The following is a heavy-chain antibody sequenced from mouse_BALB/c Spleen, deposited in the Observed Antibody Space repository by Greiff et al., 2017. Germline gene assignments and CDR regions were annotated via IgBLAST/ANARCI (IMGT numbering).Heavy chain of an antibody. V-gene: IGHV1-7*01. CDR1: GYTFPSYW. CDR2: INPSTGYT. J-gene: IGHJ3*01. CDR3: ARGWDWFAY. Sequence: VQLQQSGAELAKPGASVKMSCKASGYTFPSYWMHWVKQRPGQGLEWIGYINPSTGYTEYNQKFKDKATLTADKSSSTAYMQLSSLTSEDSAVYYCARGWDWFAYWGQGTLVTVSA. D-gene: IGHD4-1*01.